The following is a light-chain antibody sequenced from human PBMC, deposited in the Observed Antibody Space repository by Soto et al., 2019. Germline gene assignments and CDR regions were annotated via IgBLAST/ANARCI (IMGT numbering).Light chain of an antibody. V-gene: IGKV4-1*01. CDR3: QQYGSSPLT. Sequence: DIVMTQSPDSLAVSLGERATINCKSSQSVIHTSNNKSYLAWYQQKAGQPPELLLYWASARDSGVPDRFSGSGSGTDFTLTISRLEPEDFAVYYCQQYGSSPLTFGGGTKVDIK. CDR1: QSVIHTSNNKSY. CDR2: WAS. J-gene: IGKJ4*01.